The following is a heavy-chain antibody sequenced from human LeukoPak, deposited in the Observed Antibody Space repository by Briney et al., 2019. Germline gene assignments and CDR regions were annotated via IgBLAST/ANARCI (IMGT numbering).Heavy chain of an antibody. CDR2: MNPNSGNT. CDR1: GYTFTSCD. CDR3: ARGLPDSYYDFWSGYHDAFDI. D-gene: IGHD3-3*01. J-gene: IGHJ3*02. Sequence: APVKVSCKASGYTFTSCDINWVRQATGQGLEWMGWMNPNSGNTGYAQKFQGRVTITRNTSISTAYMELSSLRSEDTAVYYCARGLPDSYYDFWSGYHDAFDIWGQGTMVTVSS. V-gene: IGHV1-8*03.